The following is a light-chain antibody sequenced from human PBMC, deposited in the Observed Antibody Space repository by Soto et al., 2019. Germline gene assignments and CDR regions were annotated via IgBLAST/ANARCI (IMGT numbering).Light chain of an antibody. CDR2: EES. J-gene: IGKJ4*01. CDR1: QAITNN. V-gene: IGKV1-9*01. CDR3: QQVKSYPRT. Sequence: IHLTRTPSSLSASVGDRVTITCRASQAITNNLAWYQQKPGNPPRLLIYEESTLHSGVPSRFSGRKVGTQFILTIDSMQPEAFATYYCQQVKSYPRTFGGGTKVDIK.